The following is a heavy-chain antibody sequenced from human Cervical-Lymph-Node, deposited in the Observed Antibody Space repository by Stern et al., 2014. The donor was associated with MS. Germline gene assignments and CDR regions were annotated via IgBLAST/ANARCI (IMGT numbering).Heavy chain of an antibody. V-gene: IGHV3-48*02. J-gene: IGHJ4*02. CDR3: ARERGSYYLDY. Sequence: EVQLVESGGGLVPPGGSLRLSCAASGFTFSSSIMTWVRQAPGKGLEWGSHINRRGSTVYFVDSVRCRFTISRDNAKNSLYLQMNSLKDEDTAVYCCARERGSYYLDYWGQGTPVTVAS. D-gene: IGHD3-10*01. CDR1: GFTFSSSI. CDR2: INRRGSTV.